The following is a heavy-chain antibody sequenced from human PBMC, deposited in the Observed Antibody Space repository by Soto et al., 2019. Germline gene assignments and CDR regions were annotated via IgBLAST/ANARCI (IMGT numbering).Heavy chain of an antibody. CDR1: GGSFNGYY. CDR2: INHSGST. J-gene: IGHJ4*02. Sequence: QVQLQQWGAGLLKPSETLSLTCAVYGGSFNGYYWTWIRQPPGKGPEWIGDINHSGSTNYNPSLKSRVTTSVDTSKNQFSLNLRSVTAADMAVFYCARAPDKYYFDSWGQGTLVTVSS. CDR3: ARAPDKYYFDS. V-gene: IGHV4-34*01.